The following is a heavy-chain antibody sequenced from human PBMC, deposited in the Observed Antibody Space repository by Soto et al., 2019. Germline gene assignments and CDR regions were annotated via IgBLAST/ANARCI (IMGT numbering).Heavy chain of an antibody. CDR3: ARDYYYDSSGYYLTTDY. D-gene: IGHD3-22*01. CDR1: GFTFSSYG. J-gene: IGHJ4*02. V-gene: IGHV3-33*08. CDR2: IWYDGSNK. Sequence: PGRSLRLSCAASGFTFSSYGMHWVRQAPGKGLEWVAVIWYDGSNKYYADSVKGRFTISRDNSKNTLYLQMNSLRAEDTAVYYCARDYYYDSSGYYLTTDYWGQGTLVTVSS.